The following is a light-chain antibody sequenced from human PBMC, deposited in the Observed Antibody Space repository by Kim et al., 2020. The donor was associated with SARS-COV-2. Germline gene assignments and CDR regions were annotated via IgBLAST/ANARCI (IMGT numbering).Light chain of an antibody. Sequence: EIVMTQSPATLSVSPGERATLSCRASQSVSSNLAWYQQKPGQAPRLLIYGASTRPTGIPARFSGSGSGTEFTLTISSLQSEDFAVYYCQQYNNWPPLTFGGGTKLEI. CDR3: QQYNNWPPLT. CDR1: QSVSSN. V-gene: IGKV3-15*01. CDR2: GAS. J-gene: IGKJ4*01.